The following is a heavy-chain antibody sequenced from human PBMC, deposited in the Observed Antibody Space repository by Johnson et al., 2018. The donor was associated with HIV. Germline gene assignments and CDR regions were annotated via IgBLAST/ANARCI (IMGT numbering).Heavy chain of an antibody. CDR3: AKPGGSSWYLETNDACDM. Sequence: VQLVESGGGVVRPGGSLRLSCAASGFTFDDYGMSLVRQAPGKGLEWVSGINWNGGSTGYADSVKCRFTISRDNAKNSLYLQMNSLRAEDTALYYCAKPGGSSWYLETNDACDMWGQGTMVTVSS. J-gene: IGHJ3*02. V-gene: IGHV3-20*04. CDR2: INWNGGST. CDR1: GFTFDDYG. D-gene: IGHD6-13*01.